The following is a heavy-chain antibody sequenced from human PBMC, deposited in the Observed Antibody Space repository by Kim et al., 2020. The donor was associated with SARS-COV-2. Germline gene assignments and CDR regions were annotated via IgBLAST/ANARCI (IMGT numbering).Heavy chain of an antibody. D-gene: IGHD6-19*01. CDR2: INPNSGGT. J-gene: IGHJ4*02. CDR3: ARERSGWHDPAFDY. V-gene: IGHV1-2*02. Sequence: ASVKVSCKASGYTFTGYYMHWVRQAPGQGLEWMGWINPNSGGTNYAQKFQGRVTMTRDTSISTAYMELSRLRSDDTAVYYCARERSGWHDPAFDYWGQGTLVTVSS. CDR1: GYTFTGYY.